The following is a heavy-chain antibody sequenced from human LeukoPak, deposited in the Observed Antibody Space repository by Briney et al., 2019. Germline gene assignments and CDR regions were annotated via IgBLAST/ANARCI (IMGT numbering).Heavy chain of an antibody. CDR2: MNPNSGNT. J-gene: IGHJ4*02. Sequence: ASVKVSCKASGYTFTTYDINWVRQDPGQGLEWMGWMNPNSGNTGYPQKFQGRVTMTRNTSINTAYMELSSLRSEDTAVYYCARFSRDYGAYFDYWGQGTLVTVSS. CDR3: ARFSRDYGAYFDY. D-gene: IGHD4-17*01. CDR1: GYTFTTYD. V-gene: IGHV1-8*01.